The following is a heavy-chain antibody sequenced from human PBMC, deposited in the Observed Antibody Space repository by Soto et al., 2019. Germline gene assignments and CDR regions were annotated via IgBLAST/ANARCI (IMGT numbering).Heavy chain of an antibody. Sequence: GASVKVSCKASGGTSSSYAISWVRQAPGQGLEWMGGIIPIFGTANYAQKFQGRVTITADESISTAYLQWSSLKASDTAMYYCARHNDFWSGYYSSGMDVWGQGTTVTVSS. D-gene: IGHD3-3*01. J-gene: IGHJ6*02. CDR2: IIPIFGTA. CDR3: ARHNDFWSGYYSSGMDV. CDR1: GGTSSSYA. V-gene: IGHV1-69*13.